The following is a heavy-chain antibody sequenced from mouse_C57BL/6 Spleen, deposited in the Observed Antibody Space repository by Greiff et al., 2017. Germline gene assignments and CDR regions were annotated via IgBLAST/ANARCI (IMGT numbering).Heavy chain of an antibody. Sequence: LQESGAELVRPGTSVKMSCKASGYTFTNYWIGWAKQRPGHGLEWIGDIYPGGGYTNYNEKFKGKATLTADKSSSTAYMQFSSLTSEDSAIYYCARGGYSPFDYWGQGTTLTVSS. CDR1: GYTFTNYW. J-gene: IGHJ2*01. V-gene: IGHV1-63*01. D-gene: IGHD2-12*01. CDR2: IYPGGGYT. CDR3: ARGGYSPFDY.